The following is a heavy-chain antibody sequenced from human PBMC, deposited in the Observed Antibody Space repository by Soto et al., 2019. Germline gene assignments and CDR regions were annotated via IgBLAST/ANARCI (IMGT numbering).Heavy chain of an antibody. D-gene: IGHD2-15*01. V-gene: IGHV3-21*04. CDR2: ISSSSDYI. CDR1: GFTFTSYT. J-gene: IGHJ5*01. Sequence: GGSLRLSCAASGFTFTSYTMNWVRQAPGKGLEWVSSISSSSDYIYYADSMKGRVTISRDNSKDTVYLQMKSLRPEDTGVYYCATAVVVGAWFELWGQGTLVTVSS. CDR3: ATAVVVGAWFEL.